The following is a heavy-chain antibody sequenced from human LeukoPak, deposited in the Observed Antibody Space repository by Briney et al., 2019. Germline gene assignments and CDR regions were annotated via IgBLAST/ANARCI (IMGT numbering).Heavy chain of an antibody. J-gene: IGHJ4*02. CDR1: GYIFANYW. V-gene: IGHV5-51*01. D-gene: IGHD6-19*01. Sequence: GESLKISCKGSGYIFANYWIGWVRQMPGKGLEWMGIVYPGDSATRYSPPFQGQVTISADRSITTAYLQWSSLKASDTAMYYCVRFAYGSDFFPGHYWGQGTRVTVSS. CDR3: VRFAYGSDFFPGHY. CDR2: VYPGDSAT.